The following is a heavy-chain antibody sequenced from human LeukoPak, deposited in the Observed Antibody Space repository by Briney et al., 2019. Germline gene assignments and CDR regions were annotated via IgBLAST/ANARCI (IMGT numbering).Heavy chain of an antibody. D-gene: IGHD1-14*01. CDR1: GGSISNYF. CDR2: IYYSDST. CDR3: ARAPKPDNFDY. V-gene: IGHV4-59*01. J-gene: IGHJ4*02. Sequence: SETLSLTCTVSGGSISNYFWSWIRQPPGKGLECIGYIYYSDSTNYNPSLKSRVTVSVDTSKNQFSLKLSSVTAADTAVYYCARAPKPDNFDYWGQGTLVTVSS.